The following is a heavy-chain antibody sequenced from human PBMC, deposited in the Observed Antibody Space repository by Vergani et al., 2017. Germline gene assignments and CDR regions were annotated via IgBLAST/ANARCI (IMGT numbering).Heavy chain of an antibody. CDR2: IYYSGST. Sequence: QVQLQQWGAGLLKPSETLSLTCTVSGGSISSGGYYWSWIRQHPGKGLEWIGYIYYSGSTYYNPSLKSRVTISVDTSKNQFSLKLNSVTAADTAVYYCAREPEYCGGASCFSPWGQGTLVTVSS. CDR3: AREPEYCGGASCFSP. D-gene: IGHD2-15*01. CDR1: GGSISSGGYY. J-gene: IGHJ5*02. V-gene: IGHV4-31*03.